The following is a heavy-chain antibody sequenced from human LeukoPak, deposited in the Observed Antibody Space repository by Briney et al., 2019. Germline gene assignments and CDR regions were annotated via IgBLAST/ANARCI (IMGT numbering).Heavy chain of an antibody. CDR1: GYSISSGYY. D-gene: IGHD6-19*01. Sequence: SETLSLTCAVSGYSISSGYYWGWIRQPPGKGLEWIGSIYHSGSTYYNPSLKSRVTISVDTSKNQFSLKLSSVTAADTAVYYCAREAVADYMDVRGKGTTVTVSS. CDR3: AREAVADYMDV. J-gene: IGHJ6*03. V-gene: IGHV4-38-2*02. CDR2: IYHSGST.